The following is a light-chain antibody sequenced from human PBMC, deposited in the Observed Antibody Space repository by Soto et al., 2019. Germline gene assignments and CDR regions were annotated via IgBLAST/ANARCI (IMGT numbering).Light chain of an antibody. V-gene: IGLV5-39*01. J-gene: IGLJ3*02. CDR2: YKSDSDN. CDR1: SDINVDSYR. CDR3: SSYAGSNNWV. Sequence: QSVLTQPPSLSASPGASARLTCALRSDINVDSYRIYWYQQQPGSLPRYVLRYKSDSDNHQGSGVPSRFSGSKSGNTASLTVSGLQAEDEADYYCSSYAGSNNWVFGGGTKLTVL.